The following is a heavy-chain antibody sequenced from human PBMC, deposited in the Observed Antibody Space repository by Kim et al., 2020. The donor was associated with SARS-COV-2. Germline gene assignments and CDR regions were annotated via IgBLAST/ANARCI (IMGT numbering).Heavy chain of an antibody. D-gene: IGHD2-15*01. V-gene: IGHV3-9*01. J-gene: IGHJ4*02. CDR3: AKDIESSGGGSGD. Sequence: GYADSVKGRFTISRDNSKNTLYLQMNSLRAEDTALYYCAKDIESSGGGSGDWGQGTRVTVTS.